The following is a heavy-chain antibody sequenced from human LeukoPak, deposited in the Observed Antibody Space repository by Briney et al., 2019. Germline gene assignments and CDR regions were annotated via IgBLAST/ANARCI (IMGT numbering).Heavy chain of an antibody. J-gene: IGHJ4*02. CDR3: ARVRYSSSAAADC. Sequence: PGGSLRLSCAASGVTLSTYAMSWARQAPGKGLEWVSGISSSGSGDNTYYAASVKGRFTISRDDAKNSLCLQMNSLRAEDTAVYYCARVRYSSSAAADCWGQGTLLTVSS. V-gene: IGHV3-23*01. CDR1: GVTLSTYA. CDR2: ISSSGSGDNT. D-gene: IGHD6-6*01.